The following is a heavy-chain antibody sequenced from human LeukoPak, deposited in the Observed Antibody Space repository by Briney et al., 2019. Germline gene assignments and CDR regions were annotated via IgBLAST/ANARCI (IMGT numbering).Heavy chain of an antibody. CDR2: ISGSGGST. CDR3: AKGTGYCSSTSCYVKAFDI. D-gene: IGHD2-2*03. Sequence: PGGSLRLSCAASGFTFSSYAMSWVRQAPGKGLEWVSAISGSGGSTYYADSVKGRFTISRDNSKNTLYLQMNSLRAEDTAVYYCAKGTGYCSSTSCYVKAFDIRGQGTMVTVSS. CDR1: GFTFSSYA. V-gene: IGHV3-23*01. J-gene: IGHJ3*02.